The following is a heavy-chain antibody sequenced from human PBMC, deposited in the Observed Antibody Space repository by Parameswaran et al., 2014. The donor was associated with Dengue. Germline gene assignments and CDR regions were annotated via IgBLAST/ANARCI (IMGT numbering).Heavy chain of an antibody. D-gene: IGHD3-10*01. CDR3: ARGRGRDYVDY. Sequence: VRQAPGKGLEWIGEINHSGSTNYNPSLKSRVTISVDTSKNQFSLKLSSVTAADTAVYYCARGRGRDYVDYWGQGTLVTVSS. CDR2: INHSGST. V-gene: IGHV4-34*01. J-gene: IGHJ4*02.